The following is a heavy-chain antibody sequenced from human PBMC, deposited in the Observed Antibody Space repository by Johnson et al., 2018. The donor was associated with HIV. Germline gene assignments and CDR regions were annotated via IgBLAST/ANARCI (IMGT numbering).Heavy chain of an antibody. Sequence: VQLVESGGGVVQPGRSLRLSCAASGFTFSSYGMHWVRQAPGKGLEWVANTKQDGSENYYVDSVKGRFTVSRDNSKNTLYLQMNSLRADDTAVYYCARVPSRSSWYTAFDIWGQGTTVTVSS. D-gene: IGHD6-13*01. CDR3: ARVPSRSSWYTAFDI. J-gene: IGHJ3*02. V-gene: IGHV3-7*02. CDR2: TKQDGSEN. CDR1: GFTFSSYG.